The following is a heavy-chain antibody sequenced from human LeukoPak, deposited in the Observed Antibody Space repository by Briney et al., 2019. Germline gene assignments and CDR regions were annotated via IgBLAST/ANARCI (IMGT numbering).Heavy chain of an antibody. Sequence: PSETLSLTCTVSGGSISSGGYYWSWIRQHPGKGLEWIGYIYYSGSTYYNPSLKSRVTISVDTSKNQFSLKLSSVTAADTAVYYCARADIMITFGGVIGPYYFDYWGQGTLVTVSS. V-gene: IGHV4-31*03. D-gene: IGHD3-16*01. CDR3: ARADIMITFGGVIGPYYFDY. J-gene: IGHJ4*02. CDR2: IYYSGST. CDR1: GGSISSGGYY.